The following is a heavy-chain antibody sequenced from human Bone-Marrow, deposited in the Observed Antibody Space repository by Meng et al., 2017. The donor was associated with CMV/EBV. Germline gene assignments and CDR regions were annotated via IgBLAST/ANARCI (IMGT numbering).Heavy chain of an antibody. D-gene: IGHD3-3*01. Sequence: LSLTCAASGFTFSSYSMNWVRQALGKGLEWVSSISSSSSYIYYADSVKGRFTISRDNAKNSLYLQMNSLRAEDTAVYYCASLYDFWRVGMDVWGQGTTVTVSS. CDR1: GFTFSSYS. CDR3: ASLYDFWRVGMDV. CDR2: ISSSSSYI. J-gene: IGHJ6*02. V-gene: IGHV3-21*01.